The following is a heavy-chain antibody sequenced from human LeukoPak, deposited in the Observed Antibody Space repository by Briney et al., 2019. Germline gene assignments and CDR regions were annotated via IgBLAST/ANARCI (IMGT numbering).Heavy chain of an antibody. D-gene: IGHD2-2*01. CDR3: ARDRKGSSTSYARYYYYYYMDV. Sequence: GASVKVSCKVSGYTLTELSMHWVRQAPGKGLEWMGGFDPEDGETIYAQKFQGRVTMTEDTSTDTAYMELSSLRSEDTAVYYCARDRKGSSTSYARYYYYYYMDVWGKGTTVTVSS. J-gene: IGHJ6*03. CDR1: GYTLTELS. CDR2: FDPEDGET. V-gene: IGHV1-24*01.